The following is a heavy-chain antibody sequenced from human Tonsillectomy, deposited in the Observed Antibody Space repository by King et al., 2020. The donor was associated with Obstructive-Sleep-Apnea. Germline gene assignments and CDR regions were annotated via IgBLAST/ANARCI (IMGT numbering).Heavy chain of an antibody. CDR1: GYAFTTYG. CDR2: ISAYNGNT. D-gene: IGHD2-21*02. CDR3: ARVPFCGGDCYSAFYYFDL. V-gene: IGHV1-18*04. Sequence: VQLVESGPEVKKPGASVTVSCRASGYAFTTYGVSWLRQAPGQGLEWMGWISAYNGNTKYTQKLQGRVTMTIDTPTSTAAMELRSLRSDDTAVYFCARVPFCGGDCYSAFYYFDLWGRGTLVTASS. J-gene: IGHJ2*01.